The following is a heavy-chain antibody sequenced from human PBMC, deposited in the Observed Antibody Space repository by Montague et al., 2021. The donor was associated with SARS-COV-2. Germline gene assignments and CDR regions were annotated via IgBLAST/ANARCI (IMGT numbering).Heavy chain of an antibody. CDR2: IYYSGTT. CDR3: ARGLPYQMVAGAIPDCSMDD. J-gene: IGHJ6*02. D-gene: IGHD2-21*02. V-gene: IGHV4-31*03. Sequence: TLSLTCTVSGASISSGGFYWSWLRQHPRKGLEWIGFIYYSGTTYHNPSLKSRLTISIDTSKNRYSLKLSSVTAADTAVYYCARGLPYQMVAGAIPDCSMDDWGQGTTVTVSS. CDR1: GASISSGGFY.